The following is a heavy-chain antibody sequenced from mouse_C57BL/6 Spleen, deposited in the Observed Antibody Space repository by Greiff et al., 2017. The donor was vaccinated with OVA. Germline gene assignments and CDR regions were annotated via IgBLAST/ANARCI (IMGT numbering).Heavy chain of an antibody. CDR3: TSPITTVPPWFAY. CDR2: IDPEDGDT. CDR1: GFNIKDYY. Sequence: VQLKESGAELVRPGASVKLSCTASGFNIKDYYMHWVKQRPEQGLEWIGRIDPEDGDTEYAPKFQGKATMTADTSSNTAYLQLSSLTSEDTAVYYCTSPITTVPPWFAYWGQGTLVTVSA. J-gene: IGHJ3*01. D-gene: IGHD1-1*01. V-gene: IGHV14-1*01.